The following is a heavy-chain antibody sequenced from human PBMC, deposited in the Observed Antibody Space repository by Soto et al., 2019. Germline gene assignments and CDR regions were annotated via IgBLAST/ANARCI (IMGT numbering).Heavy chain of an antibody. CDR3: ARETSNDAFDI. CDR1: GFTFSSYA. Sequence: GGSLRLSCAASGFTFSSYAMHWVRQAPGKGLEWVAVISYDGSNKYYADSVKGLFTISRDNSKNTLYLQMNSLRAEDTAVYYCARETSNDAFDIWGQGTMVTVSS. CDR2: ISYDGSNK. J-gene: IGHJ3*02. V-gene: IGHV3-30-3*01.